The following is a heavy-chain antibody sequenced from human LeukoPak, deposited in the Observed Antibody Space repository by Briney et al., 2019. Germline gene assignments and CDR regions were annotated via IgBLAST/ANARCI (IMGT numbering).Heavy chain of an antibody. CDR3: AREKSPDYCSGASCYFDY. CDR1: GYTFTSYY. CDR2: INPSGGST. J-gene: IGHJ4*02. Sequence: ASVKVSCKASGYTFTSYYMHWVRQAPGQGLEWMGIINPSGGSTSYAQKFQGRVTMTRDTSTSTVYMELSSLRSVDTAVYYCAREKSPDYCSGASCYFDYWGQGTLVTVSP. V-gene: IGHV1-46*01. D-gene: IGHD2-15*01.